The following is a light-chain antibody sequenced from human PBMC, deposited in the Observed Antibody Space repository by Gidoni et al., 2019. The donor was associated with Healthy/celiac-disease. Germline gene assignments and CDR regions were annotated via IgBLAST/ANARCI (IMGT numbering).Light chain of an antibody. CDR2: AAS. Sequence: DIQMTQSPSSLSASVGDSVTITCQASQSISSYLNWYQQKPGKAPKLLIYAASSLQSGVPSRFSGSGSGTDFTLTISSLQPEDFATYYCQQSYSTFCSFXXXTKLEIK. J-gene: IGKJ2*04. CDR1: QSISSY. CDR3: QQSYSTFCS. V-gene: IGKV1-39*01.